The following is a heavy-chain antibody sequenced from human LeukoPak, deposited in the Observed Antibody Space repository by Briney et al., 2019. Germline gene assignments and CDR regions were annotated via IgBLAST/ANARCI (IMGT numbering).Heavy chain of an antibody. V-gene: IGHV4-38-2*02. Sequence: PSETLSLTCTVSGYSISSGYYWGWIRQPPGKGLEWIGSIYHSGSTYYNPSLKSRVTISVDTSKTQFSLKLSSVTAADTAVYYCARGPVSLDYDFWSGHNWFDPWGQGTLVTVSS. CDR2: IYHSGST. CDR3: ARGPVSLDYDFWSGHNWFDP. D-gene: IGHD3-3*01. CDR1: GYSISSGYY. J-gene: IGHJ5*02.